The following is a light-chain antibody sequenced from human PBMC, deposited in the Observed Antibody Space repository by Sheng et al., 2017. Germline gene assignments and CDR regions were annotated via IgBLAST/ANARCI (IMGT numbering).Light chain of an antibody. CDR1: QDIGSF. Sequence: TQLTQSPASLSASVGDRVTITCRASQDIGSFLAWFQQKPGKAPKLLIFVASTLQSGVPSRFSGSGSGTDFTLTISSLQPEDFATYYCQQLNSFPLTFGGGTKVEIK. V-gene: IGKV1-9*01. CDR2: VAS. J-gene: IGKJ4*01. CDR3: QQLNSFPLT.